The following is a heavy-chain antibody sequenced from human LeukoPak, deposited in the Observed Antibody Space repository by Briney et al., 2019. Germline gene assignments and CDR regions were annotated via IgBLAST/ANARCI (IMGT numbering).Heavy chain of an antibody. CDR3: AREGGVNYYDLDYFDY. CDR1: GFTFSTYE. Sequence: GGSLRLSCVGSGFTFSTYEMTWVRQAPGKGLEWVSYISSSGGTIYYADSVKGRFTISRDNAKNSLYLQMNSLRAEDTAVYYCAREGGVNYYDLDYFDYWGQGTLINVSS. V-gene: IGHV3-48*03. J-gene: IGHJ4*02. CDR2: ISSSGGTI. D-gene: IGHD3-22*01.